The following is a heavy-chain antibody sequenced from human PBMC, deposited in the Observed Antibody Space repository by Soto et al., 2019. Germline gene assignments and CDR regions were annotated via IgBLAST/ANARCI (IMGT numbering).Heavy chain of an antibody. CDR1: GFTFSSYG. CDR3: AKDLGGSGSYFDY. V-gene: IGHV3-30*18. D-gene: IGHD1-26*01. CDR2: TSYDGSNK. J-gene: IGHJ4*02. Sequence: LRLSCAASGFTFSSYGMHWVRQAPGKGLEWVAVTSYDGSNKYYADSVKGRFTISRDNSKNTLYLQMNSLRAEDTAVYYCAKDLGGSGSYFDYWGQGTLVTVSS.